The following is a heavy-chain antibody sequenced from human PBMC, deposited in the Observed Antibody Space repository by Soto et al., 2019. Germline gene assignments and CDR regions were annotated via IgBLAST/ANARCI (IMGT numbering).Heavy chain of an antibody. V-gene: IGHV3-21*01. J-gene: IGHJ3*02. CDR1: GFTFSSYS. D-gene: IGHD3-3*01. CDR2: ISSSSSYI. CDR3: ARATYYDFWSGYDAFDI. Sequence: PGGSLRPSCAASGFTFSSYSMNWVRQAPGKGLEWVSSISSSSSYIYYADSVKGRFTISRDNAKNSLYLQMNSLRAEDTAVYYCARATYYDFWSGYDAFDIWGQGTMVTVSS.